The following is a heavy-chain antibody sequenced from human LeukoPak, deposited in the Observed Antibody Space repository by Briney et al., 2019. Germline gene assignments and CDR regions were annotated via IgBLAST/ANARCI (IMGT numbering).Heavy chain of an antibody. CDR2: IIPIFGTA. CDR1: GGTFSNYV. CDR3: ATQGWSFYYFDY. J-gene: IGHJ4*02. V-gene: IGHV1-69*13. Sequence: GASVKVSCKASGGTFSNYVVSWVRQAPGQGLEWMGGIIPIFGTANYAQKFQGRVTITADESTSTAYMELSSLRSEDTAVYYCATQGWSFYYFDYWGQGTLVTVSS. D-gene: IGHD6-19*01.